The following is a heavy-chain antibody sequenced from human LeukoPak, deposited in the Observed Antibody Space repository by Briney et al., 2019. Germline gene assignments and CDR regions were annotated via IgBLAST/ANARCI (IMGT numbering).Heavy chain of an antibody. V-gene: IGHV4-30-4*08. CDR2: IYYSGST. CDR3: ASGYGDYVGGYFDY. D-gene: IGHD4-17*01. Sequence: SGTLSLTCTVSGGSFSSGDYYWSWLRQPQGKGLEWIGYIYYSGSTYYNPSLKSRVTISVDTSKNQFSLKLSSVTAADTAVYYCASGYGDYVGGYFDYWGQGTLVSVSS. CDR1: GGSFSSGDYY. J-gene: IGHJ4*02.